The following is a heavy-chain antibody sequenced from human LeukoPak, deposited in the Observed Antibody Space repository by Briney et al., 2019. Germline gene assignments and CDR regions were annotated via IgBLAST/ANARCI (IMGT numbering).Heavy chain of an antibody. Sequence: SETLSLTCAVYGGSFSGYYWSWIRQPPGKGLEWIGEINHSGSTNYNPSLKSRVTISVDTSKNQFSLKLSSVTAADTAVYYCARGVPSSYYDFWSGHPKNWFDPWGQGTLSPSPQ. CDR3: ARGVPSSYYDFWSGHPKNWFDP. D-gene: IGHD3-3*01. CDR1: GGSFSGYY. V-gene: IGHV4-34*01. J-gene: IGHJ5*02. CDR2: INHSGST.